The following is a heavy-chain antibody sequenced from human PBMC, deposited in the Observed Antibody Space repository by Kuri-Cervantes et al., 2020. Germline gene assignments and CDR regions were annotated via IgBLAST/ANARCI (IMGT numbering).Heavy chain of an antibody. CDR1: GFTFSSYA. V-gene: IGHV3-7*01. D-gene: IGHD3-10*01. J-gene: IGHJ6*02. Sequence: GESLKISCAASGFTFSSYAMHWVRQAPGKGLEWVANIKQDGSEKYYVDSVKGRFTISRDNSKNTLYLQMNSLRAEDTAVYYCARGGLWFGELFLYYYYGMDVWGQGTTVTVSS. CDR3: ARGGLWFGELFLYYYYGMDV. CDR2: IKQDGSEK.